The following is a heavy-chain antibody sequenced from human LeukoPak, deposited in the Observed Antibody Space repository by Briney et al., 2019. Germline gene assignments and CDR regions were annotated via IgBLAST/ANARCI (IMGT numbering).Heavy chain of an antibody. CDR2: IRGSDSTT. D-gene: IGHD1-1*01. V-gene: IGHV3-48*01. CDR1: GFTFSSYS. J-gene: IGHJ4*02. CDR3: ARGDWNHGY. Sequence: GGSLRLSCAASGFTFSSYSMNWVRQAPGKGLEWISYIRGSDSTTYYAHSVRGRFTISRDNAKNSLYLQMNSLRVEDTAVYYCARGDWNHGYWGQGTLVTVSS.